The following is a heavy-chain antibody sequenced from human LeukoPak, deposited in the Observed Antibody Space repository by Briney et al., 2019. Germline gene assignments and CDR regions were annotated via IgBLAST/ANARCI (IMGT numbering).Heavy chain of an antibody. CDR1: GYTFTSYD. CDR3: ARGVAAAGDLDY. D-gene: IGHD6-13*01. V-gene: IGHV1-8*03. J-gene: IGHJ4*02. CDR2: MNPNSGNT. Sequence: ASVKVSCKASGYTFTSYDINWVRQATGQGLEWMGWMNPNSGNTGYAQKFQGRVTITRNTSISTAYMELSSLRSEDTAVYYCARGVAAAGDLDYWGQGTLVTVSS.